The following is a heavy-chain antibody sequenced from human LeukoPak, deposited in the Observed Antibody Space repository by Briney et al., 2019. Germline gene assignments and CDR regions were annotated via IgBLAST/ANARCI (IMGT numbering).Heavy chain of an antibody. V-gene: IGHV3-11*01. J-gene: IGHJ4*02. CDR2: ISSSGTPI. Sequence: GGSLRLSCAASGFTFSDYYMSWIRQAPGKGLEWVSYISSSGTPIRYADSVKGRFTVSRDNAKKSVYLQMNSLRGEDTAVYYCARRSSGYYFFDYWGQGKLVTVSS. D-gene: IGHD3-22*01. CDR3: ARRSSGYYFFDY. CDR1: GFTFSDYY.